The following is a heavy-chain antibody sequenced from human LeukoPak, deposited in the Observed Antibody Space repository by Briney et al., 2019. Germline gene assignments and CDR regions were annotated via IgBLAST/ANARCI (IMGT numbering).Heavy chain of an antibody. CDR1: GGTFSSYA. J-gene: IGHJ5*02. CDR2: IVPILGIA. Sequence: GASVKVSCKASGGTFSSYAISWVRQAPGQGLEWMGRIVPILGIANYAQKFQGRVTITADKSTSTAYMELSSLRSEDTAVYYCARAYYYGSGSYNNWFDPWGQGTLVTVSS. V-gene: IGHV1-69*04. CDR3: ARAYYYGSGSYNNWFDP. D-gene: IGHD3-10*01.